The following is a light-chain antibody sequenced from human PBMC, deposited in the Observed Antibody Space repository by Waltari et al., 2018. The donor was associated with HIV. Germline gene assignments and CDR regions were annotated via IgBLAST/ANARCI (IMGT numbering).Light chain of an antibody. CDR1: SSNIGSNY. CDR2: RNN. CDR3: ATWTDSLSGVV. V-gene: IGLV1-47*01. J-gene: IGLJ2*01. Sequence: QSVLTQSPSASGTPGQRVTISCSGSSSNIGSNYVYWYQQLPGPAPTLLLDRNNQRPSGVPDRFSGSKSGTSASLAISGLRSEDEAHYYCATWTDSLSGVVFGGGTKLRVL.